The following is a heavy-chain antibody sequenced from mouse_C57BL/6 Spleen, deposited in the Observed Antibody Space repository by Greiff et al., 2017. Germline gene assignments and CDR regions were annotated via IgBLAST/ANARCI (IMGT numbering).Heavy chain of an antibody. V-gene: IGHV3-6*01. J-gene: IGHJ1*03. CDR2: ISYDCSN. CDR1: GFSITSGYY. CDR3: ARDSDPYWYFGG. Sequence: DVKLQESGPGLVKPSQSLSLTCSVTGFSITSGYYWYWLRQFPGNKLEWMGYISYDCSNYYNPSLINRIFITRDTSKNLFFLKLNSVTTEDTATYYGARDSDPYWYFGGWGTGTTVTVAS.